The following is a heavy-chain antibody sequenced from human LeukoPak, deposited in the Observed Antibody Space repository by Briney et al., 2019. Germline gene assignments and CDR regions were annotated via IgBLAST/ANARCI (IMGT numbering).Heavy chain of an antibody. CDR1: GFTFSSYW. CDR3: ARTRHGYWGY. D-gene: IGHD5-18*01. Sequence: GGSLRLSSAASGFTFSSYWVSWVRQAPGKGLEWVANIREDGSEKNYVDSVKGRFTISRDNAKNSLYLHMNSLRAEDTAVYYCARTRHGYWGYWGQGTLVTVSS. CDR2: IREDGSEK. J-gene: IGHJ4*02. V-gene: IGHV3-7*05.